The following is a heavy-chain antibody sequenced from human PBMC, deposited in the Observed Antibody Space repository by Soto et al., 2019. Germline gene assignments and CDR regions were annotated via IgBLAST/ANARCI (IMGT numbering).Heavy chain of an antibody. CDR2: IIPIFGTA. CDR1: GGTFSSYA. V-gene: IGHV1-69*01. J-gene: IGHJ6*02. D-gene: IGHD6-6*01. Sequence: QVQLVQSGAEVKKPGSSVKVSCKASGGTFSSYAISWVRQAPGQGLEWMGGIIPIFGTANYAQKFQGRVTITADESTSTAYMELSSLRSDDTAVYYCARDPGSSSRYYYYGMDVWGQGTTVTVSS. CDR3: ARDPGSSSRYYYYGMDV.